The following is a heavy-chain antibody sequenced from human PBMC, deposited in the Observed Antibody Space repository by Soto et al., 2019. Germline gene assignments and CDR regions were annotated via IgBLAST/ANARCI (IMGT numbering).Heavy chain of an antibody. V-gene: IGHV1-3*04. CDR3: ARAGDDCSAANCYVIDY. J-gene: IGHJ4*02. CDR1: GYTFTNYA. Sequence: ASVEVSCKASGYTFTNYALHWVRQAPGQRLEWMGWINTGKGNTKYSQKFQGRVTITRDTSASTAYMELSSLRSEDTAMYYCARAGDDCSAANCYVIDYWGQGTLVTVS. CDR2: INTGKGNT. D-gene: IGHD2-2*01.